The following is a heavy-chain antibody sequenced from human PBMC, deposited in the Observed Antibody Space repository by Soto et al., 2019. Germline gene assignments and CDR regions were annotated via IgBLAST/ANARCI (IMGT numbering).Heavy chain of an antibody. CDR1: VCTFSNDA. CDR2: ISCGSGYST. D-gene: IGHD2-2*01. V-gene: IGHV3-23*01. J-gene: IGHJ4*02. Sequence: GSLKLSCAACVCTFSNDAMNWVHQAPGKGLEWVSGISCGSGYSTFYAASVQGRFTISRDNPNNTLHLQMNSMRTEDTAVYYCANNQPSWAPRPAFDYWGQGTPVTVSS. CDR3: ANNQPSWAPRPAFDY.